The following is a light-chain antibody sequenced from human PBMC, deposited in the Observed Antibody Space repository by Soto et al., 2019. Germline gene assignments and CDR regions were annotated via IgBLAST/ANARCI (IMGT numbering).Light chain of an antibody. CDR2: GAS. V-gene: IGKV1-6*01. Sequence: AIQMTQSPSSLSASVGDRVTITCRASQGIRDDLGWYQQKQGKAPKLLIYGASTLQSGVPSRFSGSGYGTDFTLTISSLQPEDFATYYCLQDYNLWTFGQGTKVAIK. CDR3: LQDYNLWT. CDR1: QGIRDD. J-gene: IGKJ1*01.